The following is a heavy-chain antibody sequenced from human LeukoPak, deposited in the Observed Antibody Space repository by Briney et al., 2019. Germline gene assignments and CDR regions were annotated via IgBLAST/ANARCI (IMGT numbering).Heavy chain of an antibody. J-gene: IGHJ4*02. CDR1: GGSISSYY. Sequence: SKTLSLTCTVSGGSISSYYWSWIRQPPGKGLEWIGYTYNSGSSSYSPSFKSRVTIPTDTPRNQFFLRLTSVTAADTAVYYCAGYYGSGQWDNWGQGTLVTVSS. CDR3: AGYYGSGQWDN. D-gene: IGHD3-10*01. CDR2: TYNSGSS. V-gene: IGHV4-59*12.